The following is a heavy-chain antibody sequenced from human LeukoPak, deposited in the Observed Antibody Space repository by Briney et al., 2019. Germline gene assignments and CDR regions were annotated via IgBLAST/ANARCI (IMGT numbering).Heavy chain of an antibody. J-gene: IGHJ4*02. V-gene: IGHV5-51*01. CDR2: IFPGDSHT. Sequence: GGALQIFCKGPGRVIINYWIAWGRQLAGEGLEWIGIIFPGDSHTRYSPSFQGQVTISADMSIDTAYLQWSSLRASDTAMYYCARIAATWYGGTWGQGTLVFVSS. D-gene: IGHD2-15*01. CDR1: GRVIINYW. CDR3: ARIAATWYGGT.